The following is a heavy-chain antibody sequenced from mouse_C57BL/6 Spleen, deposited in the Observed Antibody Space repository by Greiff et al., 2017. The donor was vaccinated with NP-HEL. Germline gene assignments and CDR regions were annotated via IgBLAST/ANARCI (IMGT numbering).Heavy chain of an antibody. D-gene: IGHD1-1*01. CDR3: ARGEYYAYFDV. Sequence: EVQRVESGPGLVKPSQSLSLTCSVTGYSITSGYYWNWIRQFPGNKLEWMGYISYDGSNNYNPSLKNRISITRDTSKNQFFLKLNSVTTEDTATYYCARGEYYAYFDVWGTGTTVTVSS. V-gene: IGHV3-6*01. J-gene: IGHJ1*03. CDR2: ISYDGSN. CDR1: GYSITSGYY.